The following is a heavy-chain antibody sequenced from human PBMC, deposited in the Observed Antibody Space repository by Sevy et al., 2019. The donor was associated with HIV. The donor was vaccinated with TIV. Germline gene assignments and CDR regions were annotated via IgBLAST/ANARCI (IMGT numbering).Heavy chain of an antibody. J-gene: IGHJ5*02. CDR3: ARISTVRGKFNWFDP. CDR2: IGVYNGNI. Sequence: KAVASVKVSCKASGCTFDSFGISWVRQAPGQGLEWMGWIGVYNGNIKYAQKFQDRVTMTTDTSTNTAYMELRSLRFDDTAVYFCARISTVRGKFNWFDPWGQGTLVTVSS. D-gene: IGHD3-10*01. V-gene: IGHV1-18*01. CDR1: GCTFDSFG.